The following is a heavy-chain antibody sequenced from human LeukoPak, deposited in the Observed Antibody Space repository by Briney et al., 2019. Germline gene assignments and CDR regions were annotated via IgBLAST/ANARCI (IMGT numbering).Heavy chain of an antibody. CDR3: AQGHYVGNSEFLDN. CDR1: GFSFSPYG. J-gene: IGHJ4*02. D-gene: IGHD4-23*01. CDR2: IYNDGGLP. V-gene: IGHV3-33*07. Sequence: GRSLRLSCAASGFSFSPYGMYWVRQAPGKGLEWVALIYNDGGLPNYLDSVRGRFTISRDKSKNTLYLQMDSLRVEDTAVYYCAQGHYVGNSEFLDNWGQGSLVIVSS.